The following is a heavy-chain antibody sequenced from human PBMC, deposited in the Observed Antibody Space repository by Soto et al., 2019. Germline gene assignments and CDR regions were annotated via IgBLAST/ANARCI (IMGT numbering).Heavy chain of an antibody. V-gene: IGHV4-34*01. D-gene: IGHD3-22*01. J-gene: IGHJ4*02. CDR3: ARLVYDSSGYRPG. CDR1: GGSFSGYY. Sequence: SETLSLTCAVHGGSFSGYYWDWIRQPPGKGLGWIGEVNHGGTSNYNPSLKSRAIISVDTSKNQFSLKLSSVTAADTAEYYCARLVYDSSGYRPGWGQGTLVTVSS. CDR2: VNHGGTS.